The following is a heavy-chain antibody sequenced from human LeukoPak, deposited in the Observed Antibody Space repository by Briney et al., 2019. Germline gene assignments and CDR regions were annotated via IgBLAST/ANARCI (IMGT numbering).Heavy chain of an antibody. CDR3: ARDLSSGWTTD. Sequence: GASVKVSCKASGYIFINYGISWVRRAPGQGLEWMGWISGYNGNTNYAQKLQGRVTMTTDTSTSTAYMELRSLRSDGTAVYYCARDLSSGWTTDWGQGTLVTVSS. D-gene: IGHD6-19*01. CDR1: GYIFINYG. V-gene: IGHV1-18*01. J-gene: IGHJ4*02. CDR2: ISGYNGNT.